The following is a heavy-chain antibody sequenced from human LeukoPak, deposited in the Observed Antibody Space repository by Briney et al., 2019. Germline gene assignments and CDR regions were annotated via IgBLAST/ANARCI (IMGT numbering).Heavy chain of an antibody. CDR3: ARSSGVYSGYYMDV. V-gene: IGHV3-20*04. J-gene: IGHJ6*03. CDR1: GFTFDDYG. Sequence: PGGSLRLSCAASGFTFDDYGMSWVRQAPGKGLEWVSGINWNGGSTGYADSVKGRFTISRDNAKNSLYMQMNSLRAEDTALYYCARSSGVYSGYYMDVWGKGTTVTVSS. CDR2: INWNGGST. D-gene: IGHD3-22*01.